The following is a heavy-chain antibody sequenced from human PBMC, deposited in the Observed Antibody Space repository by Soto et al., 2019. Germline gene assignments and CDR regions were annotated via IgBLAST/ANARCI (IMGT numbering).Heavy chain of an antibody. Sequence: GGSLRLSCAASGVTASSNYMTWVHQVPGKGLEWVSVVYSGGTPYFADSVKGRFSISRDNSKNTLYLHVNSLRAEDTAVYYCARGGDWPYNYYGMYVWGQGTTVTVSS. CDR3: ARGGDWPYNYYGMYV. CDR1: GVTASSNY. V-gene: IGHV3-66*01. D-gene: IGHD2-21*02. J-gene: IGHJ6*02. CDR2: VYSGGTP.